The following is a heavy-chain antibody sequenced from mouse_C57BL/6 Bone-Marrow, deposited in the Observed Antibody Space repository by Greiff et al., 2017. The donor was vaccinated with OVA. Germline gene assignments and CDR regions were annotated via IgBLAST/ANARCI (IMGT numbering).Heavy chain of an antibody. J-gene: IGHJ1*03. D-gene: IGHD1-1*01. CDR3: ATRAYYGSSYWYFDV. V-gene: IGHV5-17*01. CDR2: ISSGSSTI. Sequence: EVKVEESGGGLVKPGGSLKLSCAASGFTFSDYGMHWVRQAPEKGLEWVAYISSGSSTIYYADTVKGRFTISRDNAKNTLFLQMTSLRSEDTAMYYCATRAYYGSSYWYFDVWGTGTTVTVSS. CDR1: GFTFSDYG.